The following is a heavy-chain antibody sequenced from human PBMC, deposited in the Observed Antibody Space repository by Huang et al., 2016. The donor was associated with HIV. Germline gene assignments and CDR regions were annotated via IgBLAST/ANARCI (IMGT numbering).Heavy chain of an antibody. Sequence: QVQLGESGGGVVQPEKSLRLSCAAFGFDFSSYAMNWVHQAPCKGPQCVAVIANDGKKMYYADSVKGRFIISRDNSKNTLYLQMNSLRGEDTAIYYCARGGILGTSWYRPFDYWGQGTLVTVSS. D-gene: IGHD6-13*01. CDR1: GFDFSSYA. J-gene: IGHJ4*02. CDR3: ARGGILGTSWYRPFDY. CDR2: IANDGKKM. V-gene: IGHV3-30*04.